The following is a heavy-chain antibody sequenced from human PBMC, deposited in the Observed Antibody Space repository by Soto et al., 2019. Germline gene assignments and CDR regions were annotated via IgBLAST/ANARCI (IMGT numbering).Heavy chain of an antibody. V-gene: IGHV3-21*01. Sequence: EVQLVESGGGLVKPGGSLRLSCAASGFTFSNYAMNWVRQAPGKGLEWVSSISSSSNYIYYADSVKGRFTISRDNAKNSLYLQMNSLRAEDTALYYCVSDPIDSSGSLDDYWGQGTLVTVSS. CDR2: ISSSSNYI. J-gene: IGHJ4*02. CDR1: GFTFSNYA. CDR3: VSDPIDSSGSLDDY. D-gene: IGHD3-22*01.